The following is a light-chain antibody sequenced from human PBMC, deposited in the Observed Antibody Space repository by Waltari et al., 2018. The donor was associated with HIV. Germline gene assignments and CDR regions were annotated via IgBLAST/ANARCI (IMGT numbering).Light chain of an antibody. J-gene: IGLJ3*02. Sequence: QSVLTQPPSASGTPGQRVTISCSGSNSNIGTNTVSWYQHLPGTAPKLLIYSDAQRPSGVPDRFSGSKSDTSASLAISGLQSEDEADYYCGVWDDGLNGPEFGGGTKLTVL. CDR2: SDA. CDR1: NSNIGTNT. CDR3: GVWDDGLNGPE. V-gene: IGLV1-44*01.